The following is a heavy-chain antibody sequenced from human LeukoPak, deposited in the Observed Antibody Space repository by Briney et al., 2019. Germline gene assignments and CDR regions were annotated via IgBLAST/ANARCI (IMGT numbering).Heavy chain of an antibody. CDR2: IYYSGST. CDR3: ARQVGVTGYYYGMDV. Sequence: SETLSLTCTVSGGSISSYYWSWIRQPPGKGLEWIGYIYYSGSTNYNPSLKSRVTISVDTSKNQFSLKLSSVTAADTAVYYCARQVGVTGYYYGMDVWGQGTTVTVSS. CDR1: GGSISSYY. V-gene: IGHV4-59*08. D-gene: IGHD2-21*02. J-gene: IGHJ6*02.